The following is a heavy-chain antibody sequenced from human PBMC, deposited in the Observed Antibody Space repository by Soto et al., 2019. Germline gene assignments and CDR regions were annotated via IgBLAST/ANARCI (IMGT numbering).Heavy chain of an antibody. CDR2: INAGNGST. CDR3: ARDLSDYYYGMDV. CDR1: GYTFTSYA. J-gene: IGHJ6*02. Sequence: ASVKVSCKASGYTFTSYAMHWVRQAPGQRLEWMGWINAGNGSTKYSQKFQGRVTITRDTSASTAYMELSSLRSEDTAVYYCARDLSDYYYGMDVWGQGTTVTVSS. D-gene: IGHD3-16*02. V-gene: IGHV1-3*01.